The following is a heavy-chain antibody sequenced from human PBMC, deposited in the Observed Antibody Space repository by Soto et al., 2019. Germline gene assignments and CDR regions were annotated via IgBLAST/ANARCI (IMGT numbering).Heavy chain of an antibody. Sequence: AGSLTLSCVASGVYFNYYARRWVRQAPDKGLEWVALISSDGSKKYHPDSVRVRIPITRDKYKTNLHLQMNSLRTNATAIYLCSRSRGESAEDGPDFDPWGRGSLVTVSS. V-gene: IGHV3-30-3*01. CDR1: GVYFNYYA. CDR3: SRSRGESAEDGPDFDP. J-gene: IGHJ5*02. D-gene: IGHD3-10*01. CDR2: ISSDGSKK.